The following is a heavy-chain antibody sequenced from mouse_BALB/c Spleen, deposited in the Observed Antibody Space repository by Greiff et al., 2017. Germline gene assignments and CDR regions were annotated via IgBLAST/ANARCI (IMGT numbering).Heavy chain of an antibody. Sequence: EVKLVESGGGLVQPGGSRKLSCAASGFTFSSFGMHWVRQAPEKGLEWVAYISSGSSTIYYADTVKGRFTISIDNPKNTLFLQMTSLRSEDMAMYYCARNEVRDAMDYWGQGTSVTVSS. CDR1: GFTFSSFG. CDR3: ARNEVRDAMDY. D-gene: IGHD2-14*01. J-gene: IGHJ4*01. V-gene: IGHV5-17*02. CDR2: ISSGSSTI.